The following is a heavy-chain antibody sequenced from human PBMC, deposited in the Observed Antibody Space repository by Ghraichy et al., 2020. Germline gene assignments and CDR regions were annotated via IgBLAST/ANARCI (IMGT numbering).Heavy chain of an antibody. CDR2: ISGSGDRR. V-gene: IGHV3-23*01. D-gene: IGHD3-10*01. CDR1: GFIFSTPG. Sequence: GGSLRLSCAASGFIFSTPGMNWVRQAPGKGLEWVSGISGSGDRRYYADSVKGRFSISRDNSKKTLSLQMNSLRAEDTAVYYCAKGFRQSSERLPTGICMDVWGQGTTVTVSS. CDR3: AKGFRQSSERLPTGICMDV. J-gene: IGHJ6*01.